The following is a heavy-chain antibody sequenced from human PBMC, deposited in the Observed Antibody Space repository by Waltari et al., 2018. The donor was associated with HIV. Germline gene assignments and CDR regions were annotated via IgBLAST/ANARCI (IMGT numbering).Heavy chain of an antibody. Sequence: VPRVESQGAVVRPGLYLRQSGAALGTTSRSYGMHWVRQAPGKGLEWVVVISYDGSNKYYADSVKGRFTISRDNSKNTLYLQMNSLRAEDTAVYYCAKDRHGVTIYGMDVWGQGTTVTVSS. V-gene: IGHV3-30*18. J-gene: IGHJ6*02. CDR2: ISYDGSNK. CDR3: AKDRHGVTIYGMDV. D-gene: IGHD4-17*01. CDR1: GTTSRSYG.